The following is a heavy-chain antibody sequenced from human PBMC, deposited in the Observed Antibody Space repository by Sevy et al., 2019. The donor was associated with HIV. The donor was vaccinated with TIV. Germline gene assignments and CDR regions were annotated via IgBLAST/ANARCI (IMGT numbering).Heavy chain of an antibody. CDR1: GFTLNNYA. CDR3: AKDSYFDNTLFDY. J-gene: IGHJ4*02. Sequence: GGSLRLSCAASGFTLNNYAMNWVRQAPGKGLEWVSGISGSGGSTYYADSVKGRFTISRDNSKNTLYLQMNSLRAEDTAVYYCAKDSYFDNTLFDYWGQGTPVTVSS. V-gene: IGHV3-23*01. D-gene: IGHD3-22*01. CDR2: ISGSGGST.